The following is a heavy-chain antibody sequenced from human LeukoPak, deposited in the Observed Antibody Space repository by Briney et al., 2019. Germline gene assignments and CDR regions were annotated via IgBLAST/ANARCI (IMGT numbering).Heavy chain of an antibody. CDR1: GASIRGSNCY. J-gene: IGHJ4*02. CDR3: ARQGDYDDFLKVDY. D-gene: IGHD3-9*01. V-gene: IGHV4-39*01. Sequence: SETLSLTCTVSGASIRGSNCYWGWIRQPPGKGLEWIGAIWHTGATYYSPSLKSRVTISVDTSNNQFSLKLNSVTAADTALYYCARQGDYDDFLKVDYWGQGTLVTVSS. CDR2: IWHTGAT.